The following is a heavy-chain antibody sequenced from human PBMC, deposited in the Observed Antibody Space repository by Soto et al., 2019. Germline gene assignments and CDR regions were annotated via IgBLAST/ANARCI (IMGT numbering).Heavy chain of an antibody. Sequence: GGSLRLSCAASGFIFPIYAMGWVRQAPGKGLEWVSIIGGSGDFTYYADSVKGRFTISRDNSKNTVFLQMNSLGAEDTAVYYCAKKVGDSSSWTYFNTWGQGTLVTVSS. V-gene: IGHV3-23*01. D-gene: IGHD6-6*01. J-gene: IGHJ5*02. CDR1: GFIFPIYA. CDR2: IGGSGDFT. CDR3: AKKVGDSSSWTYFNT.